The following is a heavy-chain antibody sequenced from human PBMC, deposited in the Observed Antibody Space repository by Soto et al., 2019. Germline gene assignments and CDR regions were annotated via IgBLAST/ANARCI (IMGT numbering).Heavy chain of an antibody. D-gene: IGHD2-15*01. CDR3: ARDIVVVVAVDYYYYYGMDV. Sequence: PGGSLRLSCAASGFTFSSYGMHWFRQAPGKGLEWVAVIWYDGSNKYYADSVKGRFTISRDNSKNTLYLQMSSLRAEDTAVYYCARDIVVVVAVDYYYYYGMDVWGQGTTVTVSS. CDR2: IWYDGSNK. V-gene: IGHV3-33*01. CDR1: GFTFSSYG. J-gene: IGHJ6*02.